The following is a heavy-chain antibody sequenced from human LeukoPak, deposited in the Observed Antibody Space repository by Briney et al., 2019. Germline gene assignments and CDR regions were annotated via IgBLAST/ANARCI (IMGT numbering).Heavy chain of an antibody. J-gene: IGHJ4*02. CDR3: ARGFITMVRGVIS. D-gene: IGHD3-10*01. CDR1: GFTFSNYW. CDR2: INTDGSST. V-gene: IGHV3-74*01. Sequence: GGSLRLSCAASGFTFSNYWMHWVRQAPGKGLVWVSHINTDGSSTSYADSVKGRFTISRDNAKNTLYLQMNSLRAEDTAVYYCARGFITMVRGVISWGQGTLVTVST.